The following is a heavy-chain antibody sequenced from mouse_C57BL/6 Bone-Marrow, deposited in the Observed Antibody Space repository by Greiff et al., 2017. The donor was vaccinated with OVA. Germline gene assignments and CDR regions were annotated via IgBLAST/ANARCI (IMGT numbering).Heavy chain of an antibody. V-gene: IGHV5-6*01. CDR3: AGRVYYGSSPYYFDY. Sequence: EVKLMESGGDLVKPGGSLKLSCAASGFTFSSYGMSWVRQTPDKRLEWVATISSGGSYTYYPDSVKGRFTFSRDNAKNTLYLQMSSLKSEDTAMYYCAGRVYYGSSPYYFDYWGQGTTLTVSS. D-gene: IGHD1-1*01. CDR1: GFTFSSYG. J-gene: IGHJ2*01. CDR2: ISSGGSYT.